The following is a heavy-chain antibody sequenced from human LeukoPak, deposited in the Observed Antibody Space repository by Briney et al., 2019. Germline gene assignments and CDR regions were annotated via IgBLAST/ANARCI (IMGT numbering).Heavy chain of an antibody. D-gene: IGHD2-2*01. CDR3: ARVGCSSTSCYNYFDY. J-gene: IGHJ4*02. Sequence: PSETPSLTCAVYGGSFSGYYWSWIRQPPGKGLEWIGEINHSGSTNYNPSLKSRVTISVDTSKNQFSLKLSSVTAADTAVYYCARVGCSSTSCYNYFDYWGQGTLVTVSS. CDR2: INHSGST. V-gene: IGHV4-34*01. CDR1: GGSFSGYY.